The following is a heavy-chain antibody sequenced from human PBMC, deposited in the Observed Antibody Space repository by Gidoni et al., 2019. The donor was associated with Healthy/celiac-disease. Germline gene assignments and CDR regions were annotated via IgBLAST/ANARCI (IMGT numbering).Heavy chain of an antibody. V-gene: IGHV4-39*01. CDR1: GGSISSSSYY. CDR3: ARHVGSLIFDY. D-gene: IGHD3-16*02. J-gene: IGHJ4*02. CDR2: IYYSGST. Sequence: QLQLQESGPGLVKPSETLSLTCTVSGGSISSSSYYWGWIRQPPGKGLEWIGSIYYSGSTYYNPSLKSRVTISVDTSKNQFSLKLSSVTAADTAVYYCARHVGSLIFDYWGQGTLVTVSS.